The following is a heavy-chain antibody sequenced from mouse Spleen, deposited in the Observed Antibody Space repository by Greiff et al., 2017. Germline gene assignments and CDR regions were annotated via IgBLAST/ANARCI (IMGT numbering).Heavy chain of an antibody. D-gene: IGHD3-2*02. CDR2: ISDGGSYT. Sequence: EVKVEESGGGLVKPGGSLKLSCAASGFTFSSYAMSWVRQTPEKRLEWVATISDGGSYTYYPDNVRGRFTISRDNAKNNLYLQMSHLKSEDTAMYYCARDSSGSSYFDYWGQGTTLTVSS. CDR1: GFTFSSYA. V-gene: IGHV5-4*01. CDR3: ARDSSGSSYFDY. J-gene: IGHJ2*01.